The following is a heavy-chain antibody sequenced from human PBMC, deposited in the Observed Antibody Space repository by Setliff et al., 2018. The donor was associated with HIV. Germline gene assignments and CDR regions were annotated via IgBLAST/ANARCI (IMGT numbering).Heavy chain of an antibody. D-gene: IGHD3-3*01. CDR3: ATLSGPVDH. V-gene: IGHV4-39*07. J-gene: IGHJ4*02. Sequence: KSSETLSLTCTVSGDSISSISYYWAWIRQTPGKGLEWIGEINHAGSTNFNPSLKGRVTISVDMSKRQFSLHLTSVTAADTAVYYCATLSGPVDHWGQGTLVTVSS. CDR2: INHAGST. CDR1: GDSISSISYY.